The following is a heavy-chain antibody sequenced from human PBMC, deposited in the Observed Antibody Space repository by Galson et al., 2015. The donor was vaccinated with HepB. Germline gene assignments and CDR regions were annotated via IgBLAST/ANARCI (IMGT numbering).Heavy chain of an antibody. CDR2: IIPIFGTA. CDR1: GGTFSSYA. V-gene: IGHV1-69*13. Sequence: SVKVSCKASGGTFSSYAISWVRQAPGQGLEWMGGIIPIFGTANYAQKFQGRVTITADESTSTAYMELGSLRSEDTAVYYCARTPMVRGVPTYYYGMDVWGQGTTVTVSS. D-gene: IGHD3-10*01. J-gene: IGHJ6*02. CDR3: ARTPMVRGVPTYYYGMDV.